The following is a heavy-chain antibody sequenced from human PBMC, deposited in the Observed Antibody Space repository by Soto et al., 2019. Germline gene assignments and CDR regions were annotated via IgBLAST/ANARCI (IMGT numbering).Heavy chain of an antibody. CDR3: AREGFSGSDFPD. J-gene: IGHJ4*02. V-gene: IGHV1-69*01. CDR2: IIPLFGTA. Sequence: QVQLVQSGAEVKKPGSSVRVSCKASGGTLSSYTLNWVRQAPGQGLEWMGGIIPLFGTANFPQRFQGRLTITADESTSTAYMELSSLTSEDSAVYFCAREGFSGSDFPDWGQGTLVTVSS. CDR1: GGTLSSYT. D-gene: IGHD1-26*01.